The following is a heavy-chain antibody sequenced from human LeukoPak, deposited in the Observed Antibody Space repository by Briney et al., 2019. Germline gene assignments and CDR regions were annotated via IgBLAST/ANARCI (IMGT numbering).Heavy chain of an antibody. J-gene: IGHJ3*02. D-gene: IGHD2-2*01. CDR1: GYNFPTYW. V-gene: IGHV5-51*01. CDR3: ARRSIVPVATADALDI. Sequence: GESLQISCKGSGYNFPTYWIGWVRQMPGKGLEWMGIIQPGDSHTRYSPSFQGQVTFSADKSISTAYLQWSSLRASDTAIYYCARRSIVPVATADALDIWGQGTMVTVSS. CDR2: IQPGDSHT.